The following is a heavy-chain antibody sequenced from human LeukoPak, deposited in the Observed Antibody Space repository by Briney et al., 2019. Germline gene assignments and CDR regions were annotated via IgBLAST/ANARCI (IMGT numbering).Heavy chain of an antibody. CDR1: GFTFSSYA. J-gene: IGHJ4*02. D-gene: IGHD3-10*01. CDR2: ISGSGGST. CDR3: AKDRGYYYGSGSYYNVRVSYYFDY. V-gene: IGHV3-23*01. Sequence: GGSLRLSWAASGFTFSSYAMSWVRQAPAKGLEWVSAISGSGGSTYYADSVEGRFTISRDNSKNTLYLQMNSLRAEDTAVYYCAKDRGYYYGSGSYYNVRVSYYFDYWGQGTLVTVSS.